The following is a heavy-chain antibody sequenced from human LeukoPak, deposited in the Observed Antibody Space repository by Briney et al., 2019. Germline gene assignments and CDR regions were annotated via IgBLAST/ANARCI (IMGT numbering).Heavy chain of an antibody. CDR2: ISSSSSYI. D-gene: IGHD5-12*01. J-gene: IGHJ4*02. CDR1: GFTFSSYS. Sequence: PGGSLRLSCAASGFTFSSYSMNWVRRAPGKGLEWVSSISSSSSYIYYADSVKGRFTISRDNAKNSLYLQMNSLRAEDTAVCYCARYGSGYDFDYWGQGTLVTVSS. V-gene: IGHV3-21*01. CDR3: ARYGSGYDFDY.